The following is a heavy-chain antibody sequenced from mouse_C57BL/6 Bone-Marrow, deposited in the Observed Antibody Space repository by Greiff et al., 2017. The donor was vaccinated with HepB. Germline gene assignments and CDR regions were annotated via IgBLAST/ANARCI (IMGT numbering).Heavy chain of an antibody. CDR2: IDPETGGT. CDR3: TRSDDGYYRYWFAY. D-gene: IGHD2-3*01. Sequence: VQLQQSGAELVRPGASVTLSCKASGYTFTDYEMHWVKQTPVHGLEWIGAIDPETGGTAYNQKFKGKAILTADKSSSTAYMDLRSLTSEDSAVYYCTRSDDGYYRYWFAYWGRGTRVTVSA. V-gene: IGHV1-15*01. J-gene: IGHJ3*01. CDR1: GYTFTDYE.